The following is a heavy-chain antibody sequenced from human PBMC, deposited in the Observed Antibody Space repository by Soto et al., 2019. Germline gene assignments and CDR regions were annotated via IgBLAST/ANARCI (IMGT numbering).Heavy chain of an antibody. CDR3: ARTAEAYCSGGSCYRARWFDP. CDR1: GGSFSGYY. D-gene: IGHD2-15*01. Sequence: SETLSLTCAVYGGSFSGYYWSWIRQPPGKGLEWIGEINHSGSTNYNPSLKSRVTISVDTSKNQFSLKLSSVTAADTAVYYCARTAEAYCSGGSCYRARWFDPWGQGTLVTVSS. CDR2: INHSGST. J-gene: IGHJ5*02. V-gene: IGHV4-34*01.